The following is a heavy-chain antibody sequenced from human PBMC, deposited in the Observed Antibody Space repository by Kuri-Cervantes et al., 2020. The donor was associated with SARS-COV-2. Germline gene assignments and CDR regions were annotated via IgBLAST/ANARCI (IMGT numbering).Heavy chain of an antibody. CDR3: ARGEAARGLMVVFKWRGAGPLHF. Sequence: ASVKVSCKASGYTFTDYYVHWVRQAPGQGLEWMGWINPNTGGTNYAQKFQGWVTMTRDTSLTTAYMELTRLTSDDSAVYFCARGEAARGLMVVFKWRGAGPLHFWGQGTLVTVSS. J-gene: IGHJ4*02. CDR1: GYTFTDYY. CDR2: INPNTGGT. D-gene: IGHD3-10*01. V-gene: IGHV1-2*04.